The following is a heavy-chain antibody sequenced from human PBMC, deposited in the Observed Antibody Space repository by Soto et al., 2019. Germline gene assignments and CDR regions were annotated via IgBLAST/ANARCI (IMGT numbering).Heavy chain of an antibody. CDR2: IIPFIGTA. CDR3: ARVVMTTVPASYYYGMDV. Sequence: QVQLVQSGAEVKKPGSSVTVSCKASGGTFSSYAISWVRQAPGQGLEWMGRIIPFIGTANYAQKFQGRVTITADESTSTAYIELTSLRSEDTAVYYFARVVMTTVPASYYYGMDVWGQGTTVIVSS. J-gene: IGHJ6*02. V-gene: IGHV1-69*18. CDR1: GGTFSSYA. D-gene: IGHD4-4*01.